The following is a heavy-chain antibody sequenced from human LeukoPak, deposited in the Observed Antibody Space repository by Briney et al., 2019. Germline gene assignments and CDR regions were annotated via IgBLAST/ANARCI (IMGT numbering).Heavy chain of an antibody. V-gene: IGHV4-39*07. CDR1: GDSISSSSYY. CDR3: ARTRGIAARRYYYFDY. Sequence: ASETLSLTCVVSGDSISSSSYYWGWIRQSPVKGLEWIGNIYYSGSTNYNPSLKSRGTISVDTSKNQFSLKLNSVTAADTAVYYCARTRGIAARRYYYFDYWGQGTLVTVSS. J-gene: IGHJ4*02. CDR2: IYYSGST. D-gene: IGHD3-9*01.